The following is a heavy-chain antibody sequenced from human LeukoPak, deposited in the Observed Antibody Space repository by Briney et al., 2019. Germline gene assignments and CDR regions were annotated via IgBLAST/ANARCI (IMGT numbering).Heavy chain of an antibody. CDR3: ARDPGGSADY. D-gene: IGHD2-15*01. V-gene: IGHV4-59*01. Sequence: PSETLSLTCTVSGDSIRSFYWSWIRQPPGKGLEWIGHIYYSRSTNYNPPLKSRVTISVDMSKNQFSLKMTSVNAADTAVYYCARDPGGSADYWGQGTLVTVSS. CDR2: IYYSRST. CDR1: GDSIRSFY. J-gene: IGHJ4*02.